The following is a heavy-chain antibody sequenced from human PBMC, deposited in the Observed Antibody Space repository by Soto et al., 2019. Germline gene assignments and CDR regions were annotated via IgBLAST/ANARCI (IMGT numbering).Heavy chain of an antibody. V-gene: IGHV3-73*02. CDR2: IRSKANSYAT. D-gene: IGHD3-9*01. J-gene: IGHJ6*02. Sequence: EVQLVESGGGLVQPGGSLKLSCAASGFTFSGSAMHWVRQASGKGLEWVGRIRSKANSYATAYAASGKGRFTISRDDSKITAYLQMTSLKTKDTAVYSGTSHIYRLSYYYGMDVWGQGTTVTVSS. CDR3: TSHIYRLSYYYGMDV. CDR1: GFTFSGSA.